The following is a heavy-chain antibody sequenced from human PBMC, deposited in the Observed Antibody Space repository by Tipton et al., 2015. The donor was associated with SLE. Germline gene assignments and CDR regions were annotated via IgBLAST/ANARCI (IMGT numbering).Heavy chain of an antibody. Sequence: TLSLTCTVSGASISSHYWSWIRQPPGKGLEWIGEINHSGSTNYNPSLKSRVTISADTSKNQFSLKLSSVTAADTAVYYCARHLDGTYGSHAFDIWGQGTMVTVSS. CDR1: GASISSHY. J-gene: IGHJ3*02. CDR2: INHSGST. V-gene: IGHV4-34*01. CDR3: ARHLDGTYGSHAFDI. D-gene: IGHD1-26*01.